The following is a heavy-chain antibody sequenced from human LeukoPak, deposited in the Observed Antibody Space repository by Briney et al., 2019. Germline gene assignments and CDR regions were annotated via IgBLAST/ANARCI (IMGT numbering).Heavy chain of an antibody. CDR1: GFIFSSNG. CDR2: ISGSGGST. CDR3: AKDPDSSGWYYYFDY. D-gene: IGHD6-19*01. J-gene: IGHJ4*02. V-gene: IGHV3-23*01. Sequence: GGTLRLSCAASGFIFSSNGMSWVRQAPGKGLEWVSAISGSGGSTYYADSVKGRFTISRDNSKNTLYLQMNSLRAEDTALYYCAKDPDSSGWYYYFDYWGQGTLVTVSS.